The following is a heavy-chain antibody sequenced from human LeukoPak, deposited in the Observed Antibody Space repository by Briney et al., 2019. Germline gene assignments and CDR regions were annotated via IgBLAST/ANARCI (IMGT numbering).Heavy chain of an antibody. CDR3: ASHSSSWYAEYFQH. D-gene: IGHD6-13*01. CDR2: IYSGGST. CDR1: GFTVSSNY. Sequence: GGSLRLSCAASGFTVSSNYMSWVRQAPGKGLEWVSVIYSGGSTYYADSVKGRFTISRDNSKNTLYLQMNSLRAEDTAVYYCASHSSSWYAEYFQHWGQGTLVTVSS. J-gene: IGHJ1*01. V-gene: IGHV3-66*04.